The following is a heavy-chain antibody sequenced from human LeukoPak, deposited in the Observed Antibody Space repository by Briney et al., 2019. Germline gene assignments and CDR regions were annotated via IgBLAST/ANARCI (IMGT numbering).Heavy chain of an antibody. CDR3: AREGIAAAGTDYYYGMDV. D-gene: IGHD6-13*01. J-gene: IGHJ6*04. V-gene: IGHV4-59*01. CDR2: IYYSGST. Sequence: SETLSLTCTVSGGSFSSYYWSWVRQPPGKGLEWIGYIYYSGSTKYNASLMSGGTILVEKSKHQFSLKLSSVTAADTAVYYCAREGIAAAGTDYYYGMDVWGKGTTVTVSS. CDR1: GGSFSSYY.